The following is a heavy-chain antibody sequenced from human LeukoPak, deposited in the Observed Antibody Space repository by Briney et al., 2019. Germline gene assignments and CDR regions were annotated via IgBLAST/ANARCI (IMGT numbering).Heavy chain of an antibody. D-gene: IGHD5-18*01. V-gene: IGHV3-30*18. Sequence: AGGSLRLSCAASGFTFSSYGMHWVRQAPGKGLEWVAVISYDGSNKYYADSVKGRFTISRDNSKSALYLQMNSLRAEDTAVYYCAKVLWYSYGSFDYWGQGTLVTVSS. CDR2: ISYDGSNK. CDR1: GFTFSSYG. J-gene: IGHJ4*02. CDR3: AKVLWYSYGSFDY.